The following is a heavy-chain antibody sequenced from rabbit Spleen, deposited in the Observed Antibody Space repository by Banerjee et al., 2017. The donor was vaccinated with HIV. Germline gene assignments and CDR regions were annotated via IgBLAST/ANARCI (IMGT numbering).Heavy chain of an antibody. D-gene: IGHD1-1*01. J-gene: IGHJ6*01. CDR2: IDPVFGSP. V-gene: IGHV1S45*01. CDR1: GFSFSGSYY. CDR3: ARDTSSSFSSYGMDL. Sequence: QEQLEESGGDLVKPGASLTLTCTASGFSFSGSYYMCWFRQAPGKGLEWIGLIDPVFGSPYYATWVNGRFTISSHNAQNTLYLQLSTLTAADTATYFCARDTSSSFSSYGMDLWGQGTLVTVS.